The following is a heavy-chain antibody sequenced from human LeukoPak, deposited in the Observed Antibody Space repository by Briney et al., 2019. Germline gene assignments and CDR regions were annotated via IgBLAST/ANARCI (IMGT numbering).Heavy chain of an antibody. CDR1: GGSINNYY. V-gene: IGHV4-59*08. CDR3: ARHPLRGGFDH. Sequence: SETLSLTRTVSGGSINNYYWSWIRQPPGKGLEWIAYVYESGDRGYNPSLKSRVTISVDTSKNQLSLKLNSVTAADTAVYYCARHPLRGGFDHWGLGTLVAVSS. D-gene: IGHD5-12*01. CDR2: VYESGDR. J-gene: IGHJ4*02.